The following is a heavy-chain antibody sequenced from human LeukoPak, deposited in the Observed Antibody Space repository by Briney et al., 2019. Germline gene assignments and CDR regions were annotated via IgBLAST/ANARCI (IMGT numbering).Heavy chain of an antibody. CDR3: ARGKMDSGGDSNGYEFDY. CDR2: ITTYGGST. V-gene: IGHV3-64*04. D-gene: IGHD5-18*01. CDR1: GFTFSSYT. Sequence: GGSLRLSCSASGFTFSSYTMHWVRQAPGKGLESVSAITTYGGSTYYADSVKGRFTISRDDSKNTLYLQMNSLRAEDAAVYYCARGKMDSGGDSNGYEFDYWGQGTLVTVSS. J-gene: IGHJ4*02.